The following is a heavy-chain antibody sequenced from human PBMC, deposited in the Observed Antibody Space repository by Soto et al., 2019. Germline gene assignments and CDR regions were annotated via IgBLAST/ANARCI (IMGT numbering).Heavy chain of an antibody. D-gene: IGHD3-9*01. CDR1: GFTFSSYG. V-gene: IGHV3-30*03. CDR3: AREYYDILTGLNWFDP. Sequence: HPGGSLRLSCAASGFTFSSYGIHWVRQAPGKGLEWVAVISYDGSNKYYADSVKGRFTISRDNAKNSLYLQMNSLRDEDTAVYYCAREYYDILTGLNWFDPWGQGTLVTVSS. J-gene: IGHJ5*02. CDR2: ISYDGSNK.